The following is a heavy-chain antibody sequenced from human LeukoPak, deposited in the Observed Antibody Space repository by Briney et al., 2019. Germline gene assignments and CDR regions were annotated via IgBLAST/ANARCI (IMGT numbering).Heavy chain of an antibody. D-gene: IGHD3-3*01. CDR2: ITNDGNYE. Sequence: GGSLRLSCAASGFTFSTYGMHWVRQAPGKGLEWVAVITNDGNYEKYADAVKGRFTISRDNAKNSLYLQMNSLRAEDTAVYYCARARGDDFWSGYYDYYYYYMDVWGKGTTVTVSS. CDR1: GFTFSTYG. J-gene: IGHJ6*03. CDR3: ARARGDDFWSGYYDYYYYYMDV. V-gene: IGHV3-33*05.